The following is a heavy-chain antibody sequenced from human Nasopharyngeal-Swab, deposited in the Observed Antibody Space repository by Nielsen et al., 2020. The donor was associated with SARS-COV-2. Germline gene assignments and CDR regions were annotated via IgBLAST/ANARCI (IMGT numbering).Heavy chain of an antibody. J-gene: IGHJ2*01. D-gene: IGHD1-20*01. CDR1: GFTFDDYA. CDR3: ARENNWEALRYIDL. V-gene: IGHV3-9*01. Sequence: GGSLRLSCETSGFTFDDYAMYWVRQAPGKGLEWVSGISWNGNIRGHADSLEGRFTLSRDNAKSSLYLQMNSLRVEDTALYYCARENNWEALRYIDLWGRGTLVTVSS. CDR2: ISWNGNIR.